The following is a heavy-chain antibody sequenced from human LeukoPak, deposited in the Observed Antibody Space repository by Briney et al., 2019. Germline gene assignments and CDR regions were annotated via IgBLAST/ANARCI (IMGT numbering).Heavy chain of an antibody. V-gene: IGHV3-48*01. CDR1: GFTFSSYS. J-gene: IGHJ4*02. CDR2: ISSSSSTI. CDR3: ARGIVGAERDY. D-gene: IGHD1-26*01. Sequence: GGSLRLSCAASGFTFSSYSMNWVRQAPGKGLEWVSYISSSSSTIYYADSVKGRFTISRDNAKNSLYLQMNSLRAEDTAVYYCARGIVGAERDYWGQGTLVTVSS.